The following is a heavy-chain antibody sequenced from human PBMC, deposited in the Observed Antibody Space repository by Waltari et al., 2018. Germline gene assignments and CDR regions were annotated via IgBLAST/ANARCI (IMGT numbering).Heavy chain of an antibody. CDR2: IHPRGST. CDR3: ARYGEVPPNYFFDY. CDR1: GESFLGYF. D-gene: IGHD2-21*01. V-gene: IGHV4-34*01. J-gene: IGHJ4*01. Sequence: QVQLHQWGAGQLKPSETLSLTCAVSGESFLGYFWSWIRQSAGKGLAWRGAIHPRGSTNDNPALASRVSLSVDTTKKQFSLRLTSVTAADAAVYYCARYGEVPPNYFFDYWGRGTLVTVSS.